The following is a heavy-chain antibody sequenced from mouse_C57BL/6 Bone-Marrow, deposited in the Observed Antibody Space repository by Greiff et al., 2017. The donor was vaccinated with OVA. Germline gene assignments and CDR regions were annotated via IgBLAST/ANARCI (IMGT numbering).Heavy chain of an antibody. V-gene: IGHV5-6*01. J-gene: IGHJ2*01. CDR1: GFTFSSYG. D-gene: IGHD2-5*01. CDR3: ARPYSSYEGDYFDY. CDR2: ISSGGGYT. Sequence: EVQLVESGGDLVKPGGSLKLSCAASGFTFSSYGMSWVRQTPDKRLEWVATISSGGGYTYYPDSVKGRFTISRDNAKNPLYLQMSSLKSEDTAMYYCARPYSSYEGDYFDYWGQGTTLTVSS.